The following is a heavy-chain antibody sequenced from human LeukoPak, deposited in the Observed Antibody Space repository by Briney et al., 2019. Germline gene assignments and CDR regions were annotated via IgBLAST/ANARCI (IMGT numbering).Heavy chain of an antibody. CDR3: ARVGSGSTRYFDY. Sequence: GGSLRLSCAASGFTFDDYAMHWVRQAPGKGLEWVSYISSSGSTIYYADSVKGRFTISRDNAKNSLYLQMNSLRAEDTAVYYCARVGSGSTRYFDYWGQGTLVTVSS. CDR2: ISSSGSTI. D-gene: IGHD6-13*01. CDR1: GFTFDDYA. J-gene: IGHJ4*02. V-gene: IGHV3-11*04.